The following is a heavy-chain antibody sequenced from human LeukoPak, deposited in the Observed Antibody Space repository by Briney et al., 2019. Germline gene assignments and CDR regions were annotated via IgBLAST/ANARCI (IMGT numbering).Heavy chain of an antibody. CDR3: ARGTNLYYYYYYMDV. V-gene: IGHV3-33*01. CDR1: GFTFSSYG. D-gene: IGHD1-14*01. J-gene: IGHJ6*03. CDR2: IWYDGSNK. Sequence: GGSLRLSCAASGFTFSSYGMHSVRQAPGKGLEWVAVIWYDGSNKYYADTVKGRFTISRDNSKNTLYLQMNSLRAEDTAVYYCARGTNLYYYYYYMDVWGKGTTVTVSS.